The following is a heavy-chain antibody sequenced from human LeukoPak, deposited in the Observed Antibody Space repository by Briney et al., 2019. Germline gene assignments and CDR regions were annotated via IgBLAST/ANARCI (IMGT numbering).Heavy chain of an antibody. CDR3: AREGIGYCSGGSCPRDY. CDR2: IYYSGST. CDR1: GGSISSSSYY. D-gene: IGHD2-15*01. V-gene: IGHV4-39*07. Sequence: SETLSLTCTVSGGSISSSSYYWGWIRQPPGKGLEWIGSIYYSGSTYYNPSLKSRVTISVDTSKNQFSLKLSSVTAADTAVYYCAREGIGYCSGGSCPRDYWGQGTLVTVSS. J-gene: IGHJ4*02.